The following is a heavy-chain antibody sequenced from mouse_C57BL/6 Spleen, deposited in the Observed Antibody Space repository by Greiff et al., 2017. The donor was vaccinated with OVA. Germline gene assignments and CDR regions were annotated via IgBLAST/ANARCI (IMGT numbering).Heavy chain of an antibody. J-gene: IGHJ1*03. Sequence: EVQRVESGGDLVKPGGSLKLSCAASGFTFSSYGMSWVRQTPDKRLEWVATISSGGSYTYYPDSVKGRFTISSDNAKNTLYLQMSSLKSEDTAMYYCARHDYGSSYSWYFDVWGTGTTVTVSS. CDR2: ISSGGSYT. CDR1: GFTFSSYG. CDR3: ARHDYGSSYSWYFDV. V-gene: IGHV5-6*01. D-gene: IGHD1-1*01.